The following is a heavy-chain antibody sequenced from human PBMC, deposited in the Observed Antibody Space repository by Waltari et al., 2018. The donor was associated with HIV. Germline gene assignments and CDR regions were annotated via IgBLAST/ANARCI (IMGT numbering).Heavy chain of an antibody. CDR2: IYYSGST. CDR1: GGSISSSSYY. Sequence: QLQLQESGPGLVKPSETLSLPCTVSGGSISSSSYYWGWIRQPPGKGLEWIGSIYYSGSTYYNPSLKSRGTISVDTSKNQFSLKLSSVTAADTAVYYCARTNIGDYYDPTKDVFDIWGQGTKVTVSS. D-gene: IGHD3-22*01. J-gene: IGHJ3*02. V-gene: IGHV4-39*01. CDR3: ARTNIGDYYDPTKDVFDI.